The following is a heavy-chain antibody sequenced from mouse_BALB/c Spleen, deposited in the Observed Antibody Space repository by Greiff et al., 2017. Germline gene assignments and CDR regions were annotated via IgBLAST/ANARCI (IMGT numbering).Heavy chain of an antibody. V-gene: IGHV1-87*01. CDR3: ARSGGNYGTWFAY. Sequence: QVQLQQSGAELARPGASVKLSCKASGYTFTSYWMQWVKQRPGQGLEWIGAIYPGDGDTRYTQKFKGKATLTADKSSSTAYMQLSSLASEDSAVYYCARSGGNYGTWFAYWGQGTLVTVSA. D-gene: IGHD1-1*01. CDR2: IYPGDGDT. CDR1: GYTFTSYW. J-gene: IGHJ3*01.